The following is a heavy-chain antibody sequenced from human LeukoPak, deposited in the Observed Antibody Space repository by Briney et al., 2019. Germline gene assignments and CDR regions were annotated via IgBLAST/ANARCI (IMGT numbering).Heavy chain of an antibody. J-gene: IGHJ3*02. CDR1: GGSIGSNNYY. CDR3: ARDPKTSDKNPLDTAMVIGAFDI. Sequence: SETLSLTCTVSGGSIGSNNYYWGWIRQPPGKGLEWIGSIYHSGSTYYNPSLKSRVTIAVETSKNQFSLQLNSVTPEDTAVYYCARDPKTSDKNPLDTAMVIGAFDIWGQGTMVTVSS. V-gene: IGHV4-39*07. CDR2: IYHSGST. D-gene: IGHD5-18*01.